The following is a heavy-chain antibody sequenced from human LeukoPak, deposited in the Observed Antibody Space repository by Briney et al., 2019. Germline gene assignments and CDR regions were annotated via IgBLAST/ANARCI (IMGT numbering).Heavy chain of an antibody. Sequence: PGGSLRLSCAASGFTFSSNAMSWVRQAPGKGLEWVSAISGSGGSTYYADSVKGRFTISRDNSKNTLYLQMNSLRAEDTAVYYCAKLVPSDDFWSGYLGWFDPWGQGTLVTVSS. D-gene: IGHD3-3*01. CDR3: AKLVPSDDFWSGYLGWFDP. J-gene: IGHJ5*02. CDR2: ISGSGGST. V-gene: IGHV3-23*01. CDR1: GFTFSSNA.